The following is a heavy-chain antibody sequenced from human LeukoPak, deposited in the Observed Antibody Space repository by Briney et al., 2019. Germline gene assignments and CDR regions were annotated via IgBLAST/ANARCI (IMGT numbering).Heavy chain of an antibody. CDR1: GYTFTSYY. CDR3: GRVSNDAFDI. J-gene: IGHJ3*02. Sequence: ASVKVSCKASGYTFTSYYVHWVRQAPGQGLEWMGIINPGSGSTTYAQKCQGRVTMTRDTSTSTVYMELSSLRSEDTAVYYCGRVSNDAFDIWGQGTMVTVSS. CDR2: INPGSGST. D-gene: IGHD2-2*01. V-gene: IGHV1-46*01.